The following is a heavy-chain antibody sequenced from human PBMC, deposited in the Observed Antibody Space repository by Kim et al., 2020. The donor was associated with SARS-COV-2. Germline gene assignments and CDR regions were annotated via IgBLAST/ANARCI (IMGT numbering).Heavy chain of an antibody. D-gene: IGHD5-12*01. CDR3: ARRLIVATIDY. J-gene: IGHJ4*02. V-gene: IGHV4-39*01. Sequence: SYNPSLKSRLTISADTSKNQFSLKLTSVTAADTAVYYCARRLIVATIDYWGQGTLVTVSS.